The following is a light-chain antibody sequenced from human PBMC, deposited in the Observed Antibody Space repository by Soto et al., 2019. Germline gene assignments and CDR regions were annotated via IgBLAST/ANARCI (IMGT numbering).Light chain of an antibody. CDR1: SSDVGAYNS. J-gene: IGLJ1*01. CDR3: SSCAGSIYYYL. CDR2: EVS. Sequence: QSALTQPPSASGSPGQSVTISCTGTSSDVGAYNSVSWYQQHPGKAPKLMIYEVSKRPSGVPDRFSGSKSGNTASLTVSGLEAEDEADYYCSSCAGSIYYYLFGTGTKLTVL. V-gene: IGLV2-8*01.